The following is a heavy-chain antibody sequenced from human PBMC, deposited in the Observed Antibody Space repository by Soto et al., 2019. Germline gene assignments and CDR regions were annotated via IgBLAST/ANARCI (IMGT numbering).Heavy chain of an antibody. CDR3: ARVLLRVYCSGGSCYDYYYYGMDV. D-gene: IGHD2-15*01. CDR1: GFTFSSYG. Sequence: GGSLRLSCAASGFTFSSYGMHWVRQAPGKGLEWVAVIWYDGSNKYYADSVKGRFTISRDNSKNTLYLQMNSLRAEDTAVYYCARVLLRVYCSGGSCYDYYYYGMDVWGQGTTVTVSS. V-gene: IGHV3-33*01. J-gene: IGHJ6*02. CDR2: IWYDGSNK.